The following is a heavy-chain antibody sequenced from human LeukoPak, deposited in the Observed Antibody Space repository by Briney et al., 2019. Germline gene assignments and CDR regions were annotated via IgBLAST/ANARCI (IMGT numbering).Heavy chain of an antibody. V-gene: IGHV4-39*01. CDR2: IYYSGST. J-gene: IGHJ6*03. CDR1: GGSISSSSYY. CDR3: ARHRVGGYSYGFGYYYYMDV. Sequence: PSETLSLTCTVSGGSISSSSYYWGWIRQPPGKGLEWIGSIYYSGSTYYNPSLKSRVTISVDTSKNQFSLKLSSVTAADTAVYYCARHRVGGYSYGFGYYYYMDVWGKGTTVTISS. D-gene: IGHD5-18*01.